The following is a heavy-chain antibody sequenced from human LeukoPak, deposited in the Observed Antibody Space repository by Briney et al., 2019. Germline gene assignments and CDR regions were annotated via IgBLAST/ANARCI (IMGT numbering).Heavy chain of an antibody. Sequence: HPSETLSLTCTVSGGSISSYYWSWIRQPPGKGLEWIGYIYYSGSTNYNPSLKSRVTISVDTSKNQFSLKLSSVTAADTAVYYCARASGGFGELWGKDFDYWGQGTLVTVSS. D-gene: IGHD3-10*01. J-gene: IGHJ4*02. CDR1: GGSISSYY. V-gene: IGHV4-59*01. CDR2: IYYSGST. CDR3: ARASGGFGELWGKDFDY.